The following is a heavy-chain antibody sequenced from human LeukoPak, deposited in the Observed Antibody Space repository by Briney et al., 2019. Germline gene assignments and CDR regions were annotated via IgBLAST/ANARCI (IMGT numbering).Heavy chain of an antibody. D-gene: IGHD3-10*01. CDR3: ARRGGSTATGYYFDY. V-gene: IGHV3-11*06. CDR1: GFTFSDYY. Sequence: GGSLRLSCAASGFTFSDYYMSWIRQAPGKGLEWVSYISSSTSYTNYADSVKGRFTISRENAKNSLYLHMNSLRGEDTAVYYCARRGGSTATGYYFDYWGQGTLVTVSA. CDR2: ISSSTSYT. J-gene: IGHJ4*02.